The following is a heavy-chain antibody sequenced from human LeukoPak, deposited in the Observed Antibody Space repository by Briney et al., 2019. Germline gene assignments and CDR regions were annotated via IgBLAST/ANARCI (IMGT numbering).Heavy chain of an antibody. J-gene: IGHJ4*02. CDR3: ARGWYYDFWSGYRVPYYFDY. CDR2: IIHSGST. Sequence: TSETLSLTCAVYGGSFSGYYWSWIRQPPGKGLEWIGEIIHSGSTNYNPSLKSRVTISVDTSKNQFSLKLSSVTAADTAVYYCARGWYYDFWSGYRVPYYFDYWGQGTLVTVSS. CDR1: GGSFSGYY. V-gene: IGHV4-34*01. D-gene: IGHD3-3*01.